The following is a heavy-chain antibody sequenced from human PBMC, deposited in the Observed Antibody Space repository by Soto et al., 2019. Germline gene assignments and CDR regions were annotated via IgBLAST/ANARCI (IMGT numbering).Heavy chain of an antibody. CDR1: GGSTSSSSYY. J-gene: IGHJ4*02. CDR2: IYYSGST. CDR3: ARGPYDFWSTYFNYFDY. D-gene: IGHD3-3*01. Sequence: SETLSLTCTVSGGSTSSSSYYWGWVRQPPGKGLEWIGSIYYSGSTYYNPSLKSRVTISVDTSKNQFSLKLSSVTAADTAVYYCARGPYDFWSTYFNYFDYWGQGTLVTVSS. V-gene: IGHV4-39*01.